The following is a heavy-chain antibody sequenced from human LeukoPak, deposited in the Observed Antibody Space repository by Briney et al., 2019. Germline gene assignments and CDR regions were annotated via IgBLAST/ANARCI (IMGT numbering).Heavy chain of an antibody. Sequence: GGSLRLSCAASGCSLSAYGVHWVRQAPGKGLEWVAVIWYDGTSKDYADSVKGRFTFSRDNSKNTLYLQMNSLTVEDTAVYYCARSQSSSLIDYWGQGTLVTVSS. CDR2: IWYDGTSK. J-gene: IGHJ4*02. CDR3: ARSQSSSLIDY. CDR1: GCSLSAYG. D-gene: IGHD6-13*01. V-gene: IGHV3-33*01.